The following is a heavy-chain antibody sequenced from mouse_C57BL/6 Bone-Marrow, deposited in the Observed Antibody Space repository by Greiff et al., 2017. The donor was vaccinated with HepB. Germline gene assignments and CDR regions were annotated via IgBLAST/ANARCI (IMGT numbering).Heavy chain of an antibody. V-gene: IGHV10-1*01. D-gene: IGHD2-2*01. J-gene: IGHJ2*01. CDR3: VRWGLRRGGFDY. CDR1: GFSFNTYA. CDR2: IRSKSNNYAT. Sequence: EVQRVESGGGLVQPKGSLKLSCAASGFSFNTYAMNWVRQAPGKGLEWVARIRSKSNNYATYYADSVKDRFTISRDDSESMLYLQMNNLKTEDTAMYYCVRWGLRRGGFDYWGQGTTLTVSS.